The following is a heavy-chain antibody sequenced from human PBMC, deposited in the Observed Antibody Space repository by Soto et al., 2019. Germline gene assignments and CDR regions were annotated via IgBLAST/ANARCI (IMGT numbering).Heavy chain of an antibody. CDR3: ARGTDYTQIASYHYGLDV. CDR1: GGSVTSYY. Sequence: GTLSLTCTVSGGSVTSYYWSWIRQPAGKGMEWIGYLYYSGSTSYNPSLKSRVTMSVDMSKNQFSLTLTSVTAADTAVYYCARGTDYTQIASYHYGLDVWGQGTTVTVSS. D-gene: IGHD4-4*01. V-gene: IGHV4-59*02. J-gene: IGHJ6*02. CDR2: LYYSGST.